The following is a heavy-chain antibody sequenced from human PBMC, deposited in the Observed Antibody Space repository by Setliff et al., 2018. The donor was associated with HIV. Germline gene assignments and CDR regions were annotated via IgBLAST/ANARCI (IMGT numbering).Heavy chain of an antibody. CDR1: GFTLSSYS. CDR2: ISSSSSSI. CDR3: VRGPQFRPH. Sequence: PGGSLRLSCAASGFTLSSYSMNWVRQAPGKGLEWLSYISSSSSSIYHADSVKGRFTISRDNTRSTLYLQMNRLRVEDTAVYYCVRGPQFRPHWGQGTLVTVSS. V-gene: IGHV3-48*04. J-gene: IGHJ4*02.